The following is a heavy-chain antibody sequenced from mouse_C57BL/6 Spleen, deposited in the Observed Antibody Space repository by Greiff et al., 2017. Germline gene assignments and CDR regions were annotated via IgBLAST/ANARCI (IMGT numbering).Heavy chain of an antibody. D-gene: IGHD2-12*01. Sequence: QVQLQQSGAELVRPGASVTLSCKASGYTFTDYEMHWVKQTPVHGLEWIGAIDPETGGTAYNQKFKGKAILTADKSSSTAYMELRSLTSEDSAVYYCTRGELLYYFDYWGQGTTLTVSS. CDR1: GYTFTDYE. J-gene: IGHJ2*01. V-gene: IGHV1-15*01. CDR2: IDPETGGT. CDR3: TRGELLYYFDY.